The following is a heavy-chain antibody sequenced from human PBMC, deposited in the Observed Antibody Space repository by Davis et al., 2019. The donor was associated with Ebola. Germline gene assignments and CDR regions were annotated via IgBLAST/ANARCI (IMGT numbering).Heavy chain of an antibody. CDR1: GGSISSGGYY. V-gene: IGHV4-39*07. CDR2: INHSGST. J-gene: IGHJ5*02. CDR3: ARGRAYNWFDP. Sequence: MPSETLSLTCTVSGGSISSGGYYWSWIRQPPGKGLEWIGEINHSGSTNYNPSLKSRVTISVDTSKNQFSLKLSSVTAADTAVYYCARGRAYNWFDPWGQGTLVTVSS.